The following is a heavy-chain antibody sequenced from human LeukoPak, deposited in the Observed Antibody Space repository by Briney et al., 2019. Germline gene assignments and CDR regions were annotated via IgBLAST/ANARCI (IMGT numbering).Heavy chain of an antibody. Sequence: GGSLRLSCAASGFTFSSYSMNWVRQAPGKGLEWVSSISSSSYIYYADSVKGRFTISRDNAKNSLYLQMNSLRAEDTAVYYCARIAPSGWYFDYWGQGTLVTVSS. V-gene: IGHV3-21*01. D-gene: IGHD6-19*01. CDR2: ISSSSYI. CDR1: GFTFSSYS. CDR3: ARIAPSGWYFDY. J-gene: IGHJ4*02.